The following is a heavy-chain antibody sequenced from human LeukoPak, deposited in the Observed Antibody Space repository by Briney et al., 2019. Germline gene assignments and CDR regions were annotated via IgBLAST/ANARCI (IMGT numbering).Heavy chain of an antibody. CDR1: GFTFTSSA. J-gene: IGHJ4*02. CDR3: ARGLGYLRVRNDY. V-gene: IGHV1-58*01. D-gene: IGHD6-13*01. Sequence: SVKVSCKASGFTFTSSAVQWVRQARGQRLEWIGWSVVGSGNTNYAQKFQERVTITRDMSTSTAYMELSSLRSEDTAVYYCARGLGYLRVRNDYWGQGTLVIVSS. CDR2: SVVGSGNT.